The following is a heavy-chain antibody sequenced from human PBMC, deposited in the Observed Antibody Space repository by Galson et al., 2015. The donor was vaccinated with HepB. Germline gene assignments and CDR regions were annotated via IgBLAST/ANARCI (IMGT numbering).Heavy chain of an antibody. CDR1: GYTFTSYD. CDR3: ARDLEFYYGSGNHWGWFDP. V-gene: IGHV1-8*01. D-gene: IGHD3-10*01. Sequence: SVKVSCKASGYTFTSYDINWVRQATGQGLEWMGWMNPNSGNTGYAQKFQGRVTMTRNTSISTAYMELSSLRSEDTAVYYCARDLEFYYGSGNHWGWFDPWGQGTLVTVSS. J-gene: IGHJ5*02. CDR2: MNPNSGNT.